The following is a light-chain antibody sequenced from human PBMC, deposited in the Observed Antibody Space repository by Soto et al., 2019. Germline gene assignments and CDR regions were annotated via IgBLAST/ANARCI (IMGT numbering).Light chain of an antibody. V-gene: IGKV1-5*03. CDR3: QQYYSTPPT. CDR2: KAY. Sequence: IHMTHSPSTLSASLGDIVTITFRAIQSISSWLAWYQQKPLKAPKLLIYKAYSLESGVPSRLSGSGSGTDFNINISSLEDEDVAISYCQQYYSTPPTFGGGTKV. CDR1: QSISSW. J-gene: IGKJ4*01.